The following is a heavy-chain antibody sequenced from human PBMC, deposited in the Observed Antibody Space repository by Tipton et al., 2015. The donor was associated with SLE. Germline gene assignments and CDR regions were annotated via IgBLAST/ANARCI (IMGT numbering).Heavy chain of an antibody. CDR3: ARGDRVGAPDWFDP. D-gene: IGHD1-26*01. J-gene: IGHJ5*02. CDR2: INHSGST. Sequence: LRLSCAVYGGSFSGYYWSWIRQPPGKGLEWIGEINHSGSTNYNPSLKSRVTISVDTSKNQFSLKLSSVTAADTAVYYCARGDRVGAPDWFDPWGQGTLVTVSS. V-gene: IGHV4-34*01. CDR1: GGSFSGYY.